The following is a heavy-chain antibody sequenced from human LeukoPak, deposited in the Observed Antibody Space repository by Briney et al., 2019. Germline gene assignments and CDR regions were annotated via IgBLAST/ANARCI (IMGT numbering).Heavy chain of an antibody. D-gene: IGHD4-4*01. CDR3: ARDMTTVTPGTGYYYYGMDV. CDR1: GFTFSSYA. J-gene: IGHJ6*02. Sequence: GSLRLSCAASGFTFSSYAMSWVRQAPGKGLEWIGEINHSGSTNYNPSLKSRVTMSVDTSKNQFSLKLRSVTAADTAVYYCARDMTTVTPGTGYYYYGMDVWGQGTTVTVSS. V-gene: IGHV4-34*01. CDR2: INHSGST.